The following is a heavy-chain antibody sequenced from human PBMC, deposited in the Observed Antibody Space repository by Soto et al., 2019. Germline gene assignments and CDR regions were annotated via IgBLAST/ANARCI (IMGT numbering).Heavy chain of an antibody. CDR1: MPPTGTYVYC. CDR3: VRQISRGLWAFDI. J-gene: IGHJ3*02. D-gene: IGHD2-21*01. CDR2: IHYGGST. Sequence: SYPHPQTCSVCMPPTGTYVYCRAWIRQPPGKGLEWIASIHYGGSTYYSPSLKSRVTISIDTSENQFSLKLNSVTAADTAMYYCVRQISRGLWAFDIWGQGTMVT. V-gene: IGHV4-39*01.